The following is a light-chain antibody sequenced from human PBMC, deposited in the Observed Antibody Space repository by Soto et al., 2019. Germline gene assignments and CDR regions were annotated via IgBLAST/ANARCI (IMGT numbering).Light chain of an antibody. Sequence: DIQMTQSPSSLSASVRDSVTITCRASQNIRNYLNWYQQKPGRAPKILIYAASSLQSGVPSRFSGGGSGTEFSLTISSLQPDDFATYYCQQYNNYWTFGQGTKVDIK. CDR2: AAS. V-gene: IGKV1-39*01. CDR1: QNIRNY. J-gene: IGKJ1*01. CDR3: QQYNNYWT.